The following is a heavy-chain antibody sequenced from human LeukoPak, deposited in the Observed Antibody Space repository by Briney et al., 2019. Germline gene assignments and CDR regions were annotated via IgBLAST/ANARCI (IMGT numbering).Heavy chain of an antibody. Sequence: QPGGSLRLSCAAPGFTFSISAMSWFRQAPGKGLEWVSAINGDGRNTYYADSVKGRFTISRDNSKNTLYLEMNSLRDEHTAIYYCVKRHCSGSRGYLGNDYWGQGTLVTVSS. D-gene: IGHD2-15*01. CDR3: VKRHCSGSRGYLGNDY. J-gene: IGHJ4*02. V-gene: IGHV3-23*01. CDR2: INGDGRNT. CDR1: GFTFSISA.